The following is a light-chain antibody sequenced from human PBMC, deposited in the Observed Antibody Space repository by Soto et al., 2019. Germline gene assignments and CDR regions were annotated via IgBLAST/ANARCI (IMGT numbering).Light chain of an antibody. J-gene: IGKJ1*01. CDR3: QQYGNWLTWT. CDR2: SES. Sequence: EIVMTQSPVTLSVSSGDSATIFCGSSARISTHLPWYQQRPGQAPRLLIYSESTRATGVAAGFSGSGSATEFTPTISSLQPEDFATYYCQQYGNWLTWTFGQGTRVEIK. V-gene: IGKV3-15*01. CDR1: ARISTH.